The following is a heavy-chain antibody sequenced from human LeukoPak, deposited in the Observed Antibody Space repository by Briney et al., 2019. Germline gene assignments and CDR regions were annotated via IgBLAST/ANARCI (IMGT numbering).Heavy chain of an antibody. J-gene: IGHJ4*02. CDR2: IKQDGSAK. V-gene: IGHV3-7*01. D-gene: IGHD1-1*01. CDR1: GFSFISYW. CDR3: AGCAGNSCYFDY. Sequence: GGSLRLSCAAPGFSFISYWMSWVRQASGKGLEWVANIKQDGSAKNYVDSVKGRFTISRDNAKNSLYLQLNSLRAEDTAVYYCAGCAGNSCYFDYWGQGTLVIVSS.